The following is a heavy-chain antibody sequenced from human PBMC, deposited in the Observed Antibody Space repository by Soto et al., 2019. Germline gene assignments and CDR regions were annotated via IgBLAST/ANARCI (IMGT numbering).Heavy chain of an antibody. V-gene: IGHV3-23*01. D-gene: IGHD3-3*01. J-gene: IGHJ4*02. CDR3: ANSLWDYDFWSGYPPPVDY. CDR1: GFTFSSYA. Sequence: EVQLLESGGGLVQPGGSLRLSCAASGFTFSSYAMSWVRQAPGKGLEWVSAISGSGGSTYYADSVKGRFTISRDNSKNTLYLQMNRLRAEDTAVYYCANSLWDYDFWSGYPPPVDYWGQGTLVTVSS. CDR2: ISGSGGST.